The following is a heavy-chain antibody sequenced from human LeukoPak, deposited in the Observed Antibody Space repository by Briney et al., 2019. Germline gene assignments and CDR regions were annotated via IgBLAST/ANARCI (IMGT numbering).Heavy chain of an antibody. CDR2: ISAYNGNT. J-gene: IGHJ4*02. Sequence: ASVKVSCKASGYTFTSYGISWVRQAPGQGLEWMGWISAYNGNTNYAQKLQGRVTLTRNPSISTAHMEVSSLRSEDTAVYFCARGTTRNYGDFDYWGQGTLVTVSS. V-gene: IGHV1-18*01. CDR3: ARGTTRNYGDFDY. CDR1: GYTFTSYG. D-gene: IGHD2/OR15-2a*01.